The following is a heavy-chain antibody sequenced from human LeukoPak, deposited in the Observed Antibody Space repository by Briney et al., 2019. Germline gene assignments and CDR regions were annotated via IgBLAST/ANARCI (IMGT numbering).Heavy chain of an antibody. CDR1: GGSISSGGYS. V-gene: IGHV4-30-2*01. Sequence: PSETLSLTCAVSGGSISSGGYSWSWIRQPPGKGLEWIGYIYHSGSTYYNPSLKSRVTISVDRSKNQFSLKLSSVTAADTAVYYCARISDVVVTATDAFDIWGQGTMVTVSS. CDR2: IYHSGST. D-gene: IGHD2-21*02. CDR3: ARISDVVVTATDAFDI. J-gene: IGHJ3*02.